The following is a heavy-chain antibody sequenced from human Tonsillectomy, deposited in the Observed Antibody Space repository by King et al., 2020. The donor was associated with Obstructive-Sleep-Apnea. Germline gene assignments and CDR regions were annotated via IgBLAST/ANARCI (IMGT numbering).Heavy chain of an antibody. CDR2: IRYDGSNK. CDR3: AKVSDSSGWSFDY. D-gene: IGHD6-19*01. V-gene: IGHV3-30*02. J-gene: IGHJ4*02. CDR1: GFTFSSYG. Sequence: VQLVESGGGVVQPGRSLRLSCAASGFTFSSYGMHWVRQAPGKGLEWVAFIRYDGSNKYYADSVKGRFTISRDNSKNTLYLQMNSLRPEETAVYYCAKVSDSSGWSFDYWGQGTLVTVSS.